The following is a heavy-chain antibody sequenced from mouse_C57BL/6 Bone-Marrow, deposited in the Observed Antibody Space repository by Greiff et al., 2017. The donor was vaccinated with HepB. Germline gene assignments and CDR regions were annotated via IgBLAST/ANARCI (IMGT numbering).Heavy chain of an antibody. CDR2: ILPGSGST. CDR3: ARAYGKGGVAY. CDR1: GYTFTGYW. Sequence: QVQLQQSGAELMKPGASVKLSCKATGYTFTGYWIAWVRQRPGHGLEWIGEILPGSGSTNYTEKFKGKATFTADTSSNTAYMQLSSLTTEDSAIYYCARAYGKGGVAYWGQGTLVTVSA. J-gene: IGHJ3*01. V-gene: IGHV1-9*01. D-gene: IGHD2-1*01.